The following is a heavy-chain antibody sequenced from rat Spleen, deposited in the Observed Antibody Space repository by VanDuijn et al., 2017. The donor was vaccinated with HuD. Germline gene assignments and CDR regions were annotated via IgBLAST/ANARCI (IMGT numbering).Heavy chain of an antibody. CDR2: ITNTGGST. J-gene: IGHJ4*01. CDR3: TRDHYGYNYFDY. D-gene: IGHD1-9*01. V-gene: IGHV5-31*01. Sequence: EVQLVESGGGLVQPGRSLKLSCVASGFTFNNYWMTWIRQAPGRGLEPVASITNTGGSTYYPDSVKGRFTISRDNAKSTLYLQMNSLRSEDTATYYCTRDHYGYNYFDYWGQGASVTVSS. CDR1: GFTFNNYW.